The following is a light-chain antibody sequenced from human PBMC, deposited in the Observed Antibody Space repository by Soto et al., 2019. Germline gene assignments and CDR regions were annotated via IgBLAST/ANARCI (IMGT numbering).Light chain of an antibody. CDR2: DAS. Sequence: DIQMTQSPASLSSSVGDRVTITCQASRATSNYLNWDQQKPGKAPKLLIYDASNVETGVPSRFSGSGSGTDFTFTISSLQPEGIATYYCQQYDNLPLTFGGGTKVEI. CDR1: RATSNY. V-gene: IGKV1-33*01. CDR3: QQYDNLPLT. J-gene: IGKJ4*01.